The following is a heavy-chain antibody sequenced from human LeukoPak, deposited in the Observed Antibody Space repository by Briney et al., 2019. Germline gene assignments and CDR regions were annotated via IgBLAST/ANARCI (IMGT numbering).Heavy chain of an antibody. CDR1: GGSFSGYY. J-gene: IGHJ3*02. Sequence: SETPSLTCAVYGGSFSGYYWSWIRPPPGKGLEWIGEINHSGSTNYNPSLKSRVTISVDTSKNQFSLKLSSVTAADTAVYYCASRSYRRAFDIWGQGTMVTVSS. V-gene: IGHV4-34*01. CDR2: INHSGST. CDR3: ASRSYRRAFDI. D-gene: IGHD3-10*01.